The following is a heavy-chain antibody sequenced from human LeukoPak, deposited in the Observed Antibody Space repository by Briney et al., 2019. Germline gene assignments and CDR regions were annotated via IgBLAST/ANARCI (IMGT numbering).Heavy chain of an antibody. Sequence: SETLSLTCAVSGGSISSSNWWSWVRQPPGKGLEWIGEIYHSGSANYNPSLKSRVTISVDKSKNQFSLKLSSVTAADTAVYYCATSPLTRYSGSPGHNWFDPWGQGTLVTVSS. CDR3: ATSPLTRYSGSPGHNWFDP. CDR1: GGSISSSNW. CDR2: IYHSGSA. V-gene: IGHV4-4*02. J-gene: IGHJ5*02. D-gene: IGHD1-26*01.